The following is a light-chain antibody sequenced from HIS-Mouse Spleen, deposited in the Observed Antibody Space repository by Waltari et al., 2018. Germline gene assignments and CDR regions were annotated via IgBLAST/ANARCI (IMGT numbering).Light chain of an antibody. CDR2: DDS. Sequence: SYVLTQPPSVSVAPGKTARITCGGNNIGSKSVHLYQQKAGRAPALVVYDDSDRPSGIPERFSGSNYGNTATLTISRVEAGDEADYYCQVWDSSSDHPYVFGTGTKVTVL. J-gene: IGLJ1*01. CDR3: QVWDSSSDHPYV. V-gene: IGLV3-21*03. CDR1: NIGSKS.